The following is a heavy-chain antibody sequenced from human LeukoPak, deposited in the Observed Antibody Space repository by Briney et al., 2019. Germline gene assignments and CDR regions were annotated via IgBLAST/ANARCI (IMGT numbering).Heavy chain of an antibody. V-gene: IGHV1-18*01. CDR3: AIQQLVRYYYYGMDV. CDR2: TSAYNGKT. D-gene: IGHD6-13*01. Sequence: ASVKVSCKASGYTFTSYAMNWVRQAPGQGLEWMGWTSAYNGKTNYAQKLQGRVTMTTDTSTSTAYMELRSLRSDDTAVYYCAIQQLVRYYYYGMDVWGQGTTVTVSS. CDR1: GYTFTSYA. J-gene: IGHJ6*02.